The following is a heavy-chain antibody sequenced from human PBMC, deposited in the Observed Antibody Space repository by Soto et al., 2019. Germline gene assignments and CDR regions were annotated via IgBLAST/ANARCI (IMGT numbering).Heavy chain of an antibody. V-gene: IGHV4-39*01. J-gene: IGHJ4*02. CDR1: GGSISSSSYY. CDR3: ATGGVEGASYRIDY. CDR2: IYYSGST. Sequence: QLQLQESGPGLVKPSETLSLTCTVSGGSISSSSYYWGWIRQPPGNGLAWIGSIYYSGSTYYNPSLKSRVTISVDTSKNQFSLKLSSVTAADTAVYYCATGGVEGASYRIDYWGQGTLVTVSS. D-gene: IGHD1-26*01.